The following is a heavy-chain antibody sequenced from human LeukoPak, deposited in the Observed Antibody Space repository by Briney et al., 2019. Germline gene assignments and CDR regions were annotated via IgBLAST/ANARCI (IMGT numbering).Heavy chain of an antibody. Sequence: ASVKVSCKASGYTFTSYYMHWVRPAPGQGLEWMGIINPSGGSTTYAQKFQGRVTLARAMSTCTVYMKLSSLRSEDTAVYYCARVGIVYYFSYYMDVWGKGTTVTVSS. D-gene: IGHD1-26*01. CDR1: GYTFTSYY. V-gene: IGHV1-46*01. CDR2: INPSGGST. CDR3: ARVGIVYYFSYYMDV. J-gene: IGHJ6*03.